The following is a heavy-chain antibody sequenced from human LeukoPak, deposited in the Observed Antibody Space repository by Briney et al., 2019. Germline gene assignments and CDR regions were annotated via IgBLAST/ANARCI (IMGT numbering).Heavy chain of an antibody. Sequence: GGSLRLSCAASGFTFSSYSMNWVRQAPGKGLEWVSYISSSSSTIYYADSVKGRFTISRDNAKNSLYLQMNSLRAEDTAVYYCASFHSSGWYMSAFDIWGQGTMVTVSS. V-gene: IGHV3-48*01. CDR3: ASFHSSGWYMSAFDI. CDR2: ISSSSSTI. CDR1: GFTFSSYS. J-gene: IGHJ3*02. D-gene: IGHD6-19*01.